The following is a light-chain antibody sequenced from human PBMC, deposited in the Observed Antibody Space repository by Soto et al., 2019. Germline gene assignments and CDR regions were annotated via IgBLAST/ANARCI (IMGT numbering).Light chain of an antibody. CDR1: SSDVGGYNY. V-gene: IGLV2-14*01. Sequence: QSALTQPASVSGSPGQSITISCTGTSSDVGGYNYVSWYQQHPGKAPKLMIYDVSNRPSGVSNRFSGSKSGNTASLTISGLQAEDEADYDCSSYTCSSTARAGVFGGGTKLTVL. J-gene: IGLJ3*02. CDR3: SSYTCSSTARAGV. CDR2: DVS.